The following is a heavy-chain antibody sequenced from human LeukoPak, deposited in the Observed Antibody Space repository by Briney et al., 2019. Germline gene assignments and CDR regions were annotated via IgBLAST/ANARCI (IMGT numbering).Heavy chain of an antibody. D-gene: IGHD5-18*01. CDR1: GYSFTSYW. J-gene: IGHJ4*02. CDR2: IYPGDSDT. Sequence: GESLKISCKGSGYSFTSYWIGGVRQMPGKGLEWMGIIYPGDSDTRYSPSFQGHVTISADNSISTAYLQWSSLKASDTAMYYCERSSSYGYDDWGQGTLVTVSS. CDR3: ERSSSYGYDD. V-gene: IGHV5-51*01.